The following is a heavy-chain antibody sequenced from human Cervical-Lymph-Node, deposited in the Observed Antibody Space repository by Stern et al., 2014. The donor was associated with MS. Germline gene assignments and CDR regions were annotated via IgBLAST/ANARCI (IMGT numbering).Heavy chain of an antibody. CDR3: ARMARRLGMDV. D-gene: IGHD5-12*01. V-gene: IGHV4-39*01. Sequence: QLQLQESGPGLVKPSETLSLTCTVSGGSISSSGYYWAWIRPPPGKGLAWIGSISYSGGSYFNPSLKSRVTISLDTSQNQFSRRLTSGTAADTAVYYCARMARRLGMDVWGQGTTVTVSS. CDR2: ISYSGGS. CDR1: GGSISSSGYY. J-gene: IGHJ6*02.